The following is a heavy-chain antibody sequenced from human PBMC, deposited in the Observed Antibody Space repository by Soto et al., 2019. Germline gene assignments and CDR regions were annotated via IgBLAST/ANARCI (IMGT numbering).Heavy chain of an antibody. CDR2: IYYSGST. CDR3: AREPLRVYGMDV. J-gene: IGHJ6*02. Sequence: SETLSLTCTVSGGSISSGDYYWSWIRHPPGKGLEWIGYIYYSGSTYYNPSLKSRVTISVDTSKNQFSVKLSSVTAADTAVYYCAREPLRVYGMDVWGQGTTVTVSS. V-gene: IGHV4-30-4*01. CDR1: GGSISSGDYY.